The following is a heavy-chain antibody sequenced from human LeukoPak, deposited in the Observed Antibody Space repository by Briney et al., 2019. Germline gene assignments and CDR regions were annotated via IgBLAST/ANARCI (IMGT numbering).Heavy chain of an antibody. CDR2: INHSGST. V-gene: IGHV4-34*01. CDR3: TRMRPWFDP. Sequence: PSETLSLTCAVYGGSFSGYYWSWIRQPPGKGLEWIGEINHSGSTNYNPSLKSRVTISVDTSKNQFSLKLSSVTAADTAVYYCTRMRPWFDPWGQEALVTVSS. CDR1: GGSFSGYY. J-gene: IGHJ5*02.